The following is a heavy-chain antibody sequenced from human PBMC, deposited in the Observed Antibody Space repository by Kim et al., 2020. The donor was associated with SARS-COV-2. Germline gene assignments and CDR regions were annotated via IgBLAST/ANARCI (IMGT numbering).Heavy chain of an antibody. V-gene: IGHV3-30*14. J-gene: IGHJ4*02. CDR2: ISYDGREK. Sequence: GGSLRLSCTASGFIFRSFAMHWVRQVPGKGLEWVGLISYDGREKFYADSVKGRFTISRDNSRSTLFLEMHNLRHEDTSIYYCAKSIARRPEDHVNTRGNFDFWGQGALVTVSP. CDR3: AKSIARRPEDHVNTRGNFDF. CDR1: GFIFRSFA. D-gene: IGHD3-16*01.